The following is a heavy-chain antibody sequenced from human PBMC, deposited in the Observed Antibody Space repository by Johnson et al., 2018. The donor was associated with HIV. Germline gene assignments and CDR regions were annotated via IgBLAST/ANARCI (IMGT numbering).Heavy chain of an antibody. CDR1: GFTFSSYD. CDR2: IGPAGDT. D-gene: IGHD3-22*01. J-gene: IGHJ3*02. CDR3: ARDPFWLKAFDI. V-gene: IGHV3-13*01. Sequence: VQLVESGGCLVQPGRSLRLSCVASGFTFSSYDMHWVRQAPGKGLEWVSAIGPAGDTYYPGSVTGRFTISSDNAKNSLYLQMNSLRAEDTAVYYCARDPFWLKAFDIWGQGTMVTVSS.